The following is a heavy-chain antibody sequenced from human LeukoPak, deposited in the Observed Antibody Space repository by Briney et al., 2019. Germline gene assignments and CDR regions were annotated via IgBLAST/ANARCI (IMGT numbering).Heavy chain of an antibody. D-gene: IGHD2/OR15-2a*01. CDR3: ARVTEKYYFDY. CDR2: VYYGGSN. Sequence: PSETLSLTCTVSGGSISSSSYYWGWIRQPPGKGLEWIESVYYGGSNYYNPSLKSRVTISVDTSKNQFSLKLSSVTAADTAVYFCARVTEKYYFDYWGQGTLVTVSS. V-gene: IGHV4-39*07. J-gene: IGHJ4*02. CDR1: GGSISSSSYY.